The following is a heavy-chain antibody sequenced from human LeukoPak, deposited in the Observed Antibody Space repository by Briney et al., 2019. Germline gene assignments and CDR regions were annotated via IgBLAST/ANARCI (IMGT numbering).Heavy chain of an antibody. CDR3: ATLLGSTGTDY. CDR2: IYPGDSDT. J-gene: IGHJ4*02. CDR1: GYTFSNYW. D-gene: IGHD1-26*01. Sequence: GESLKISCQTSGYTFSNYWIGWVRQMPGKGLEWMGSIYPGDSDTRYSPSFQGHVTISADESISTASLQWTSLKASDTAIYYCATLLGSTGTDYWGQGTLVTVSS. V-gene: IGHV5-51*01.